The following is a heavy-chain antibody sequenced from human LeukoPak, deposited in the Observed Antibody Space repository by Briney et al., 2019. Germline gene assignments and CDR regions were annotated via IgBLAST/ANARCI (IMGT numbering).Heavy chain of an antibody. D-gene: IGHD2-2*01. CDR1: GGSISSYY. CDR2: IYTSGST. J-gene: IGHJ6*03. CDR3: ARGRRVYCSSTSCPRYYYYMDV. Sequence: PSETLSLTCTVSGGSISSYYWSWIRQPPGKGLEWIWYIYTSGSTNYNPSLKSRVTISVDTSKNQFSLKLSSVTAADTAVYYCARGRRVYCSSTSCPRYYYYMDVWGKGTTVTVSS. V-gene: IGHV4-4*09.